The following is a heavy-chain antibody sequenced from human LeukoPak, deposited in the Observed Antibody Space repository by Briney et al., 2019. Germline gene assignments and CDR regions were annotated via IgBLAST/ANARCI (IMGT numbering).Heavy chain of an antibody. CDR2: IYYSGST. CDR3: ARVSQNYDFWSGPDY. CDR1: GGSINSGGYS. V-gene: IGHV4-31*03. Sequence: SQTLSLTCTVSGGSINSGGYSWSWIRQLPGKGLEWIGYIYYSGSTYYNPSFKSRVTISVDTSKNQFSLKLSSVTAADTAVYYCARVSQNYDFWSGPDYWGQGTLVTVSS. D-gene: IGHD3-3*01. J-gene: IGHJ4*02.